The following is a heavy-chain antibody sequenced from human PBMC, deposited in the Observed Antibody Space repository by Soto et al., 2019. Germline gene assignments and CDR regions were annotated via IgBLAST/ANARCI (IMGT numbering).Heavy chain of an antibody. CDR3: ANGRATYGLLTHDY. Sequence: PGGSLRLSCAASGFSFRNYAMGWVRQAPGKGLEWISTLTGSSSNIYYADSVKGRFAISRDNSRNTLYLQMNSLTAEDTAVYYCANGRATYGLLTHDYWGQGTLVTVSS. D-gene: IGHD3-10*01. CDR2: LTGSSSNI. V-gene: IGHV3-23*01. J-gene: IGHJ4*02. CDR1: GFSFRNYA.